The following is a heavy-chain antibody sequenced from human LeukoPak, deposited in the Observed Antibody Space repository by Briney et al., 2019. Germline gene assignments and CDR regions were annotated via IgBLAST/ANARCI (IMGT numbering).Heavy chain of an antibody. J-gene: IGHJ4*01. CDR3: ASLLNVAGYSGYDSDY. CDR1: RGSFSGYY. CDR2: INHSGST. D-gene: IGHD5-12*01. V-gene: IGHV4-34*01. Sequence: SETLSLTCAVYRGSFSGYYWSWIRQPPGKGLEWIGEINHSGSTNYNPSLKSRVTISVDTSKSQFSLKLTSLTAADTAVYYCASLLNVAGYSGYDSDYWGHGTLVTVSS.